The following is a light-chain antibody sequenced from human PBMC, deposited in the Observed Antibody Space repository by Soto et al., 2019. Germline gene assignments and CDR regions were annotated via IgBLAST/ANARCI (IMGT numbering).Light chain of an antibody. V-gene: IGLV2-23*01. CDR3: CSYVGSSTV. CDR1: SSDVGSYNL. J-gene: IGLJ3*02. Sequence: QSALTQPASVSGSPGQSITISCTGTSSDVGSYNLVSWYQQHPGKAPKLMIYEADKRPSGVSNRFSGSKSGNTASLTISGLQAEDEADYYCCSYVGSSTVFGGGTKLTVL. CDR2: EAD.